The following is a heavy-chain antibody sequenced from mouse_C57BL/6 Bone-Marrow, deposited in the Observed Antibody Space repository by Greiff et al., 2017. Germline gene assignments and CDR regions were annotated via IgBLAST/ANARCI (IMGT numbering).Heavy chain of an antibody. CDR2: ISNLAYSI. Sequence: EVQLVESGGGLVQPGGSLKLSCAASGFTFSDYGMAWVRQAPRKGPEWVAFISNLAYSIYYADTVTGRFTISRENAKNTLYLEMSSRRSEDTAMYYCARHGDYGRGFGCWGQGTLVTVSA. CDR1: GFTFSDYG. V-gene: IGHV5-15*01. CDR3: ARHGDYGRGFGC. J-gene: IGHJ3*01. D-gene: IGHD1-1*01.